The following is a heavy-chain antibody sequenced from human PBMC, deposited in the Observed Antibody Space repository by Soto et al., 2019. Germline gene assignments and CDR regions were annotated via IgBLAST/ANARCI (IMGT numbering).Heavy chain of an antibody. J-gene: IGHJ6*02. CDR3: SIPPLISSGWSATFYGMDV. D-gene: IGHD6-19*01. CDR1: GFTFSSYG. CDR2: IWYDGSNK. V-gene: IGHV3-33*01. Sequence: GGSLRLSCAASGFTFSSYGMHWVRQAPGKGLEWVAVIWYDGSNKYYADTVKGRFTISRDNSKNTLYLKMNSLRAEDTAVYYCSIPPLISSGWSATFYGMDVWGQGTTVTVSS.